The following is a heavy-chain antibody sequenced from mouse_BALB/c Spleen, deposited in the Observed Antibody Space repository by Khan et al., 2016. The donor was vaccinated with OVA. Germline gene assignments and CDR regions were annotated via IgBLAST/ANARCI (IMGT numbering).Heavy chain of an antibody. Sequence: QVQLKESGGDLMKPGASVKISCKATGYTFSSYWIEWVKQRPGHGLEWIGQIFPGSVSTTYNEKFKGKATFTADTSSNTAYMQLSSLTSEDSAAYYCARGGYGGFAYWGQGTLVTVSA. V-gene: IGHV1-9*01. D-gene: IGHD2-2*01. J-gene: IGHJ3*01. CDR2: IFPGSVST. CDR3: ARGGYGGFAY. CDR1: GYTFSSYW.